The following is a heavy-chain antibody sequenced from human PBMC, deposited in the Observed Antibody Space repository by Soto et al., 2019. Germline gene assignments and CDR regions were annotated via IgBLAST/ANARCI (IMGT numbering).Heavy chain of an antibody. CDR3: ARNADDSSGHAFDI. D-gene: IGHD3-22*01. Sequence: GASVKVSCKASGGTFISSTISWVRQAPGQGLEWMGRIIPILGIANYAQKFQGGVTITADKSTSTAYMELSSLRSEDTAVYYCARNADDSSGHAFDIWGQGTMVTVSS. CDR2: IIPILGIA. J-gene: IGHJ3*02. CDR1: GGTFISST. V-gene: IGHV1-69*02.